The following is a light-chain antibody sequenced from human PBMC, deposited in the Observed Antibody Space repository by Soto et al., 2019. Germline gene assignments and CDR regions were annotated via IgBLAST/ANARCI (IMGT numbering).Light chain of an antibody. V-gene: IGKV1-5*01. CDR2: DAS. CDR1: QSISSW. CDR3: QQYNSYPCT. J-gene: IGKJ1*01. Sequence: DIAMTQSPSTLSASVGDRVTITCRASQSISSWLAWYQQKPGKAPKLLIYDASCLESGVPSRFSGSGSGTDFTLTISILQPDDFATYYCQQYNSYPCTFGQGTKVEIK.